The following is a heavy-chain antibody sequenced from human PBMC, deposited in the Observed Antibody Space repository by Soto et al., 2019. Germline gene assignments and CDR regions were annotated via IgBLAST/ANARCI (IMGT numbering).Heavy chain of an antibody. J-gene: IGHJ4*02. CDR2: INPNTGGT. CDR3: AREGIEACIPSD. V-gene: IGHV1-2*02. D-gene: IGHD2-21*01. Sequence: QVPVVQSGAEVKKPGASVKVSCKASGYTFTGFFLHWVRQAPGQGLEWLGWINPNTGGTNYAQDFQGRITMTRDTSISTAYLELTSLRSDDTAVYYCAREGIEACIPSDWGQGTLVTVSS. CDR1: GYTFTGFF.